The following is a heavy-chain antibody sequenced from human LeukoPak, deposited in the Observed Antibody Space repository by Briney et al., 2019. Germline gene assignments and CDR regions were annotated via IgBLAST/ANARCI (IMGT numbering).Heavy chain of an antibody. V-gene: IGHV3-15*01. CDR2: IKSKTDGGTT. D-gene: IGHD2-2*03. J-gene: IGHJ3*01. Sequence: GGSLRLSCAASGFTFTNAWMSWVRQAPGKGLEWVGRIKSKTDGGTTDYAAPVKGRFTISRDDSKSTLYLQLNSLKIEDTAMYYCATDWMDVWGQGTMVTVSS. CDR3: ATDWMDV. CDR1: GFTFTNAW.